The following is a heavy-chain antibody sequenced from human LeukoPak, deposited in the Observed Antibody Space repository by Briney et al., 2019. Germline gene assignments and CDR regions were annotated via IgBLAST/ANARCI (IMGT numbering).Heavy chain of an antibody. CDR1: GFNVNNNY. Sequence: GGSLRLACAASGFNVNNNYMNWVRQAPGKGLEWVSVIYSGGATYYADSVKGRFTISRDNSKNTLYLHMNSLRAEDTAVYYCAKDDKRQGYCSSTSCFLDYRGQGTLVTVSS. V-gene: IGHV3-53*01. D-gene: IGHD2-2*01. CDR2: IYSGGAT. CDR3: AKDDKRQGYCSSTSCFLDY. J-gene: IGHJ4*02.